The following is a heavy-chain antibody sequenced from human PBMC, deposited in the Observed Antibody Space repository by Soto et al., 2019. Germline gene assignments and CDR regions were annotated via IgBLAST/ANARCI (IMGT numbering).Heavy chain of an antibody. V-gene: IGHV1-2*02. J-gene: IGHJ6*02. CDR1: GYSFTDYY. D-gene: IGHD2-2*03. CDR3: ARGGYCDTVNSYDGYYYGMDV. CDR2: INPNSGGT. Sequence: QVQMVQSGAEVKKPGASVRVSCKTSGYSFTDYYIHWVRQAPGQVLEWMGWINPNSGGTNYARKFQGRVTLTRDTSIITASMELSSLTSDDTAVLHCARGGYCDTVNSYDGYYYGMDVWGQGTTVSVSS.